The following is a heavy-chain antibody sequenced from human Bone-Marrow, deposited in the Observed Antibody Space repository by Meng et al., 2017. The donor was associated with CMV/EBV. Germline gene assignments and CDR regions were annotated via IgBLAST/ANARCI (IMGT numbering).Heavy chain of an antibody. CDR3: ARCGVPAARGRFDP. CDR1: GYTFTGYY. D-gene: IGHD2-2*01. Sequence: ASVKVYCKDSGYTFTGYYMHWVLQAPGQGLEWMGWINPNSGGTNYAQKFQGRVTMTRDTSISTAYMELSRLRSDDTAVYYCARCGVPAARGRFDPWGQGTLVTVSS. V-gene: IGHV1-2*02. CDR2: INPNSGGT. J-gene: IGHJ5*02.